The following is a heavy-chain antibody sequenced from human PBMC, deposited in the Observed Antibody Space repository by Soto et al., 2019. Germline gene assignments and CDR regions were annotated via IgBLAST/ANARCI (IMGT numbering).Heavy chain of an antibody. CDR3: SKDGNWGAARPGDALDL. J-gene: IGHJ3*01. CDR1: GFIFTDYA. Sequence: VQLVESGGGLVQPGRSLRLSCAASGFIFTDYAIHWVRQAPGKGLEWVSGINWNSDYIAYAGSVKGRFTISRDNAQNSVYLQMNSLRADDTALYFCSKDGNWGAARPGDALDLWGHGTMVTVSS. CDR2: INWNSDYI. D-gene: IGHD1-26*01. V-gene: IGHV3-9*01.